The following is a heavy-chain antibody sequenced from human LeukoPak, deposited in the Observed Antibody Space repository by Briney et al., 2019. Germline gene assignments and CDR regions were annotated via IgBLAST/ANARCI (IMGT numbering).Heavy chain of an antibody. CDR1: GGSIRSYD. Sequence: KPSETLSLTCTVSGGSIRSYDWSWIRQPPGKGLEWIGYMYYSGTINYNPSLKSRVTISVDTSKNHFSLKLSSVTPADTAMYYCTRGWATHYFDYWGQGTLVTVSS. V-gene: IGHV4-59*01. CDR3: TRGWATHYFDY. D-gene: IGHD5-24*01. CDR2: MYYSGTI. J-gene: IGHJ4*02.